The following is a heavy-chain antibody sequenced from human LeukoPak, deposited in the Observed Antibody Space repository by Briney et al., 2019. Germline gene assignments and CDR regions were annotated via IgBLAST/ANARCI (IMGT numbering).Heavy chain of an antibody. CDR1: GFTFRSYA. CDR2: ISGSGCST. CDR3: AKDLSVSGGGLDY. V-gene: IGHV3-23*01. D-gene: IGHD3-16*02. J-gene: IGHJ4*02. Sequence: GGSLRLSCAASGFTFRSYAMRWLRQAPGKALKWVSAISGSGCSTYYADSVKGRFTISRDNSKNTLYLQMNSLRAEDTAVYYCAKDLSVSGGGLDYWGQGTLVTVS.